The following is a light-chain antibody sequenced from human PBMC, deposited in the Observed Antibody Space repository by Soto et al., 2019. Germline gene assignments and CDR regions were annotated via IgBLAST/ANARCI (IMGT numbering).Light chain of an antibody. CDR2: GAS. J-gene: IGKJ4*01. Sequence: EIVLTQSPGTLSLSPGDRATLSCRASQSVSTTDFAWYQQKPGQAPRLLMYGASHRASGIPDRFSGSGSGTDFTLTISRLEPEDFAVYYCQQYDRSLTFGGGTKVEIE. V-gene: IGKV3-20*01. CDR3: QQYDRSLT. CDR1: QSVSTTD.